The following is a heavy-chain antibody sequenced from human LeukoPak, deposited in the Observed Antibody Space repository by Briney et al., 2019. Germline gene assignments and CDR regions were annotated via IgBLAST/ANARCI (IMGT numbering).Heavy chain of an antibody. CDR1: GYSENFYG. V-gene: IGHV1-18*01. D-gene: IGHD3-10*01. CDR2: ISAQHGQT. Sequence: ASVKVSCKTSGYSENFYGITWVRQVAGQGLEWMGWISAQHGQTEYAPNSQDRVTMTTDTSTSTAYMELRSLRSDDTAVYYCARAGEVRGSGDYWGQGTLVTVSS. CDR3: ARAGEVRGSGDY. J-gene: IGHJ4*02.